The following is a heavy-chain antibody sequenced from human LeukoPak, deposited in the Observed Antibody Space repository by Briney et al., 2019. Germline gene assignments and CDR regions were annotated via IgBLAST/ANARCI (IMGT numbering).Heavy chain of an antibody. J-gene: IGHJ6*02. Sequence: SETLSLTCTVSGGSISSGDYYWSWLRQPPGKGLEWLGYIYYSGSTFYNPSLKSRVTISVDTSKNQFSLKLSSVTAADTAVYYCARDPKYYYGSGSSPHWVWGQGTTVTVSS. CDR2: IYYSGST. D-gene: IGHD3-10*01. CDR3: ARDPKYYYGSGSSPHWV. V-gene: IGHV4-30-4*01. CDR1: GGSISSGDYY.